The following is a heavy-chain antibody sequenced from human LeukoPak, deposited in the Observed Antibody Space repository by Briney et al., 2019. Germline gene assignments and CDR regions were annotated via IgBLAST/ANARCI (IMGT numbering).Heavy chain of an antibody. D-gene: IGHD3-22*01. CDR2: INSGGSPK. CDR1: TFTSSTYS. CDR3: ARARGNGCYRSDAFDI. Sequence: GGSLRLSCAASTFTSSTYSIVWVRQAPGKGLEWVSYINSGGSPKFYADSVKGRFTVSRDNAKNSVNLQMNSLRDEDTAVYYCARARGNGCYRSDAFDIWGQGTMVTVSS. J-gene: IGHJ3*02. V-gene: IGHV3-48*02.